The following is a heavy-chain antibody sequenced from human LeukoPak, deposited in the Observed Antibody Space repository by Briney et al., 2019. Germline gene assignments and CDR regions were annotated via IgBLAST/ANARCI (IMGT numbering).Heavy chain of an antibody. CDR1: GFTFSSYD. V-gene: IGHV3-23*01. D-gene: IGHD3-22*01. Sequence: PGGSLRLTCAASGFTFSSYDMHWVRQAPGKGLEWVSAISGSGGNTYYADSVKGRFTISRDSSKNTLYLQSNSLRGEDTAVYYWAKGELWDSSGYDAFDIWGQGTMVTVSS. CDR3: AKGELWDSSGYDAFDI. J-gene: IGHJ3*02. CDR2: ISGSGGNT.